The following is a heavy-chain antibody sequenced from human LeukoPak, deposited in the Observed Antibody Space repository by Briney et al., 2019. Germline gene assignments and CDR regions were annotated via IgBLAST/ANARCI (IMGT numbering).Heavy chain of an antibody. D-gene: IGHD1-26*01. CDR1: GGSISSGGYY. CDR3: ARDRSGSDSNWFDP. Sequence: SETLSLTCTVSGGSISSGGYYRSWIRQPPGKGLEWIGYIYHSGSTNYNPSLKSRVTISVDTSKNQFSLKLSSVTAADTAVYYCARDRSGSDSNWFDPWGQGTLVTVSS. CDR2: IYHSGST. V-gene: IGHV4-61*08. J-gene: IGHJ5*02.